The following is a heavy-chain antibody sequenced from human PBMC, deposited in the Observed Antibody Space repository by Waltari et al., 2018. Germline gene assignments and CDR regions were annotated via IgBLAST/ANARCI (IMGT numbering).Heavy chain of an antibody. V-gene: IGHV5-51*01. CDR1: GYRFPSYR. CDR3: ARVTKGGSAWSQGGHYYYYMDV. D-gene: IGHD6-19*01. CDR2: FYPGDSDT. J-gene: IGHJ6*03. Sequence: EVQLVQSGAEVKKPGESLKISCKGSGYRFPSYRIGWVRQMPGKGLEWMGIFYPGDSDTRYSPSFQGQVTMSADKSNSTAYLQWSSLKASDTAMYYCARVTKGGSAWSQGGHYYYYMDVWGKGTTVIVSS.